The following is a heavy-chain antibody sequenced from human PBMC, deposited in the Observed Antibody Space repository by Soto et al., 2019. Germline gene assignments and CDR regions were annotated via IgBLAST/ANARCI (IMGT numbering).Heavy chain of an antibody. Sequence: QVQLVQSGAEVKKPGASVKVSCKASGYTFTSYDINWVRQATGQGLEWMGWMNPTSGNTGYAQKCQGSVTMTKNTSISTADMELSSLRSQDTAVYYCARWPDGYYYYGMDVWGQGTTVTVSS. CDR3: ARWPDGYYYYGMDV. J-gene: IGHJ6*02. V-gene: IGHV1-8*01. CDR1: GYTFTSYD. CDR2: MNPTSGNT.